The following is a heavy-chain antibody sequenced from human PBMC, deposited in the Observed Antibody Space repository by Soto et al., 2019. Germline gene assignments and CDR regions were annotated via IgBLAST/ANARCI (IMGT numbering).Heavy chain of an antibody. CDR3: ARTGDGHHDFLDY. CDR1: GFPFVNFA. J-gene: IGHJ4*02. CDR2: IDRSGDIT. Sequence: GGSLRLSCAASGFPFVNFAMSWVRQAPGKGLEWVSSIDRSGDITFYAGSVKDRFSISRDNSRNTLFLQMNSLRVDDTAVYYCARTGDGHHDFLDYWGQGALVTVSS. V-gene: IGHV3-23*01. D-gene: IGHD1-1*01.